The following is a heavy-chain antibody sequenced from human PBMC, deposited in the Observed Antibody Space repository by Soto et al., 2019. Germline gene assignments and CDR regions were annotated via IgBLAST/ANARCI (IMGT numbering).Heavy chain of an antibody. V-gene: IGHV2-26*01. Sequence: SGHTLVNPTATLTLTWTVSGLSLINGTLVVIWTRQPPVRALEWLAHIFSNDDKSYSTALKSSLSTSKDTSRSQVVPTMTKMDPLDSSTSYSALIKDCSRTDCYLPSFDPWGQGTLVTVSS. J-gene: IGHJ5*02. CDR3: ALIKDCSRTDCYLPSFDP. CDR2: IFSNDDK. D-gene: IGHD2-2*01. CDR1: GLSLINGTLV.